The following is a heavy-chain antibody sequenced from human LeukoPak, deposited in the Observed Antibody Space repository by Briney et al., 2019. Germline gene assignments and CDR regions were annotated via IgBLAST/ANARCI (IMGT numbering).Heavy chain of an antibody. CDR1: GGSITSYY. Sequence: SETLSLTCTVSGGSITSYYWAWLRQPPGKGLEWIGYIYYSGYSNYNPSLKSRVSMSVDTSKNQFSLKLTSVTAADTAVYYCARHSIASDGARLFDYWGRGTLVTVSS. V-gene: IGHV4-59*08. CDR2: IYYSGYS. CDR3: ARHSIASDGARLFDY. D-gene: IGHD2-21*01. J-gene: IGHJ4*02.